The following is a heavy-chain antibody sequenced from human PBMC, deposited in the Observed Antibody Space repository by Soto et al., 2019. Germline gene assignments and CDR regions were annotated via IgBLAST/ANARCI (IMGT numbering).Heavy chain of an antibody. Sequence: QVQLVESGGGVVQPGRSLRLSCAASGFTFDKYALHWVRQAPGKGLEWVAVISYDGSNKYYADSVKGRFTISRDNSKNTLYLQMNSLRAEDTAVYYCAKQEWFGELSPFDYWGQGTLVTVSS. CDR2: ISYDGSNK. CDR1: GFTFDKYA. D-gene: IGHD3-10*01. J-gene: IGHJ4*02. V-gene: IGHV3-30*18. CDR3: AKQEWFGELSPFDY.